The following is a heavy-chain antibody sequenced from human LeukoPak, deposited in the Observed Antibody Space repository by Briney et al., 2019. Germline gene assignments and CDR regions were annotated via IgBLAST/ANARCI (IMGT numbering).Heavy chain of an antibody. CDR2: MRNKLYAETT. V-gene: IGHV3-49*03. Sequence: GGSLRLSCRVSGLSFGDYAMSWFRQAPGKGLEWVRFMRNKLYAETTKYASSVKGRFTISRDNSKNTLYLQMNSLRAEETAVYYCARVKLLWSNYFDYWGQGTVVTVSS. CDR1: GLSFGDYA. CDR3: ARVKLLWSNYFDY. D-gene: IGHD2-2*01. J-gene: IGHJ4*02.